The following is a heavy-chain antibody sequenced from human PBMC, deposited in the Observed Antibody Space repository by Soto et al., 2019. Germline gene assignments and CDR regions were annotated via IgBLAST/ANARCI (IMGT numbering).Heavy chain of an antibody. V-gene: IGHV4-59*12. Sequence: SETLSLTCTVSGGSIFSYYWSWIRQSPGKGLEWIGNIYYSGSTNYNPSLKSRVTISVDTSKNQFSLKLSSVTAADTAVYYCARFLAPNAVFGVTQTGFDPWGQGTLVTVSS. J-gene: IGHJ5*02. D-gene: IGHD3-3*01. CDR1: GGSIFSYY. CDR3: ARFLAPNAVFGVTQTGFDP. CDR2: IYYSGST.